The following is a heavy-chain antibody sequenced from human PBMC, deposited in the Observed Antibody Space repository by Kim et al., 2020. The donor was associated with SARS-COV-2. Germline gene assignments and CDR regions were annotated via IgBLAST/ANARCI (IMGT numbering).Heavy chain of an antibody. J-gene: IGHJ4*02. Sequence: YADSVKGRFTISRDNAKNSLYLQMNSLRAEDTAVYYCARSGWLATYFDYWGQGTLVTVSS. D-gene: IGHD6-19*01. CDR3: ARSGWLATYFDY. V-gene: IGHV3-11*03.